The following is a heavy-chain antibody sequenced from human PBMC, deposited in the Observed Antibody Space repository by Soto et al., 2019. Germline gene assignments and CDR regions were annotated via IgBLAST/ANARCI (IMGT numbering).Heavy chain of an antibody. V-gene: IGHV3-30*18. CDR3: AKSTSTWQTYPYGMDV. J-gene: IGHJ6*02. Sequence: QVQLVESGGGVIQPGRSLKLSCAASGFTFNSHGMHWVRQAPGKALEWVALISYDGSNQYYTDSVKGRFTISRDNSKNTLFVQMNSLRAEDTAVYYCAKSTSTWQTYPYGMDVWGQGTTVTVSS. D-gene: IGHD2-2*02. CDR1: GFTFNSHG. CDR2: ISYDGSNQ.